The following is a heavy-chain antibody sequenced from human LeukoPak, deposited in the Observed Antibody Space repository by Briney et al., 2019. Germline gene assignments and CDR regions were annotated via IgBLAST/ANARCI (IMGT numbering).Heavy chain of an antibody. J-gene: IGHJ5*02. CDR3: ARDNSVGDSAWWFDP. D-gene: IGHD5-12*01. Sequence: ASVKVSCKASGGTFSSYAISWVRQAPGQGLKWMGIINPSGDNTWYAQKFQGRVTMTRDMATSTDYMEVSSLRSEDTAVYYCARDNSVGDSAWWFDPWGQGTLVTVSS. CDR2: INPSGDNT. CDR1: GGTFSSYA. V-gene: IGHV1-46*01.